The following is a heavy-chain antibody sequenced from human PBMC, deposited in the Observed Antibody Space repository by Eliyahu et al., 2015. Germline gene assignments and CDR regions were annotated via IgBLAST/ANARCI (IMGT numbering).Heavy chain of an antibody. D-gene: IGHD1-26*01. CDR2: IYYSGST. V-gene: IGHV4-31*03. J-gene: IGHJ6*02. CDR3: ARDLRSGSYYYYYGMDV. Sequence: QVQLQESGPGLVKPSQTLSLTXTXXXXSISSGGYYWXWIRQHPGKGREWIGYIYYSGSTYYNPSLKSRVTISVDTSKNQFSLKLSSVTAADTAVYYCARDLRSGSYYYYYGMDVWGQGTTVTVSS. CDR1: XXSISSGGYY.